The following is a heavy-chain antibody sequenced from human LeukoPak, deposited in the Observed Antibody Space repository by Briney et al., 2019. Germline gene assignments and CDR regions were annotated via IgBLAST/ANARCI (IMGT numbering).Heavy chain of an antibody. Sequence: PGGSLRLSCAASGFSFSSYGMHWVRPAPGKGLEWVAVIAYDGSHTYYADSVKGRFTISRDNSKNTLYLQMNSLRPEDTAVYYCAKGPDYYDSSGYLATFDYWGQGTLVTVSS. V-gene: IGHV3-30*18. CDR1: GFSFSSYG. J-gene: IGHJ4*02. CDR3: AKGPDYYDSSGYLATFDY. D-gene: IGHD3-22*01. CDR2: IAYDGSHT.